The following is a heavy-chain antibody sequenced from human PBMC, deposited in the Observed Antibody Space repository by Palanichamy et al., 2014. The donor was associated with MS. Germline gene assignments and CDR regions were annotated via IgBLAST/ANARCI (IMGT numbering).Heavy chain of an antibody. Sequence: QVQLVQSGAEVKKPGSPMKVSCKASGGTLSRNSITWVRQAPGQGLEWVGGIIPIFGTTNYAQKFQGRVTITADKSTNTAYMELRSLRSEDTAVYYCARDTDLDAFDIWGQGTMVTVSS. CDR3: ARDTDLDAFDI. CDR2: IIPIFGTT. CDR1: GGTLSRNS. J-gene: IGHJ3*02. V-gene: IGHV1-69*06.